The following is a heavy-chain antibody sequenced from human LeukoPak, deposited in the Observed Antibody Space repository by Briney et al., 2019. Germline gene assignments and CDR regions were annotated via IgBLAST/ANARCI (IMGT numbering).Heavy chain of an antibody. J-gene: IGHJ5*02. V-gene: IGHV3-66*01. CDR1: GFTVSSNY. CDR2: IYSGGST. Sequence: GGSLRLSCAASGFTVSSNYMSWVRQAPGKGLEWVSVIYSGGSTYYADSVKGRFTISRDNSKNTLYLQMNSLRAEDTAVYYCAREQQLWQFDPWGQGTLVTVSS. CDR3: AREQQLWQFDP. D-gene: IGHD2-21*01.